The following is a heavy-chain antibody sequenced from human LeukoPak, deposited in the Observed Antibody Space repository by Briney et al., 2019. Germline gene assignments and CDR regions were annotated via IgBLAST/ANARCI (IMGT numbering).Heavy chain of an antibody. V-gene: IGHV4-4*07. Sequence: SETLSLTCIVSGGSISGKYWSWIRQPAGKGVDWIGRIYTSGNANYNPSLKSRVTMSVDTSKNQFSLKLSSVTAADTAVYYCAELVGETEAFDIWGQGTLVTVSS. CDR1: GGSISGKY. J-gene: IGHJ3*02. CDR2: IYTSGNA. D-gene: IGHD1-26*01. CDR3: AELVGETEAFDI.